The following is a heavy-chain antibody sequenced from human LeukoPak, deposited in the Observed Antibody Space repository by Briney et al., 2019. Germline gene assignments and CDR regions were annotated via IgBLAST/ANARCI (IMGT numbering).Heavy chain of an antibody. V-gene: IGHV3-23*01. CDR3: ARDGVHCSSTSCYGMNWFDP. D-gene: IGHD2-2*01. CDR2: ISGSGGST. Sequence: PGGSLRLSCAASGFTFSSYAMSWVRQAPGKGLEWVSAISGSGGSTYYADSVKGRFTISRDNSKNTLYLQMNSLRSDDTAVYYCARDGVHCSSTSCYGMNWFDPWGQGTLVTVSS. CDR1: GFTFSSYA. J-gene: IGHJ5*02.